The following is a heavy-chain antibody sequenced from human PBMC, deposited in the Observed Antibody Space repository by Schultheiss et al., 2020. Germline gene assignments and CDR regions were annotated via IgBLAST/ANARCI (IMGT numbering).Heavy chain of an antibody. J-gene: IGHJ6*02. Sequence: SQTMSLTCAVYGGSFSGYYWSWIRQPPGKGLEWIGYIYYSGSTNYNPSLKSRVTISVDTSKNQFSLKLSSVTAADTAVYYCARERQQWLVLGTDYYYGMDVWGQGTTVTVSS. CDR3: ARERQQWLVLGTDYYYGMDV. CDR1: GGSFSGYY. V-gene: IGHV4-59*12. D-gene: IGHD6-19*01. CDR2: IYYSGST.